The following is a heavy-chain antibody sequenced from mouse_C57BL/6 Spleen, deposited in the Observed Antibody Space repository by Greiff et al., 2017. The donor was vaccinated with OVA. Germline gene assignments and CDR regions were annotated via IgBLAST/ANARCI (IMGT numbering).Heavy chain of an antibody. CDR3: ARSKGWFAMDY. V-gene: IGHV1-26*01. Sequence: EVQLQQSGPELVKPGASVKISCKASGYTFTDYYMNWVKQSHGKSLEWIGDINPNNGGTSYNQKFKGKATLTVDKSSGTAYMELRSLTSEDSAVYYCARSKGWFAMDYWGQGTSVTVSS. CDR2: INPNNGGT. CDR1: GYTFTDYY. J-gene: IGHJ4*01. D-gene: IGHD1-1*02.